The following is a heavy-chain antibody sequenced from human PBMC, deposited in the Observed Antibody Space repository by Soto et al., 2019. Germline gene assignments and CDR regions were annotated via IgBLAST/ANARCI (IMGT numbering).Heavy chain of an antibody. V-gene: IGHV1-18*01. Sequence: ASVKVSCKASGYSFRNYGISWVRQAPGRGLEWMGWINPDNGITNSARWLQGRVTMTTDTSTRTAYMELKSLTSDDTAVYYCARVVVRNSWFDPWGQGTLVTVS. J-gene: IGHJ5*02. CDR3: ARVVVRNSWFDP. D-gene: IGHD4-4*01. CDR2: INPDNGIT. CDR1: GYSFRNYG.